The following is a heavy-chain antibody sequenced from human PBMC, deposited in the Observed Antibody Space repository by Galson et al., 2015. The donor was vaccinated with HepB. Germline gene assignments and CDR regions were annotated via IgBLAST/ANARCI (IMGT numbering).Heavy chain of an antibody. CDR3: ARDGYCSSTSCYTGDYYYYGMDV. J-gene: IGHJ6*02. CDR2: ISAYNGNT. D-gene: IGHD2-2*02. V-gene: IGHV1-18*01. CDR1: GYTFTSYG. Sequence: SVKVSCKASGYTFTSYGISWVRQAPGQGLEWMGWISAYNGNTNYAQKLQGRVTMTTDTSTSTAYMELRSLRSDDTAVYYCARDGYCSSTSCYTGDYYYYGMDVWGQGTTVTVSS.